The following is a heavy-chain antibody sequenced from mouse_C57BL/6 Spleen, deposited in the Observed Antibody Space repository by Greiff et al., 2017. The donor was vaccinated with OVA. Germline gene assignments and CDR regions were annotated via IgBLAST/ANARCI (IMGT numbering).Heavy chain of an antibody. CDR1: GYTFTSYW. CDR2: IDPSDSYT. CDR3: APITTVVHY. Sequence: QVQLQQPGAELVRPGTSVKLSCKASGYTFTSYWMHWVKQRPGQGLEWIGVIDPSDSYTNYNQKFKGKATLTVDTSSSTAYMQLSSLTSEDPAVYYCAPITTVVHYWGQGTTLTVSS. J-gene: IGHJ2*01. V-gene: IGHV1-59*01. D-gene: IGHD1-1*01.